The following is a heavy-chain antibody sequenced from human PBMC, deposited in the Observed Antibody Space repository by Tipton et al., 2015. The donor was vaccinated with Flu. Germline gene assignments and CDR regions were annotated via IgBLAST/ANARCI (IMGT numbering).Heavy chain of an antibody. V-gene: IGHV4-39*07. J-gene: IGHJ5*02. D-gene: IGHD4-11*01. Sequence: TLSLTCAVSGGSISSVSHYWGWIRQPPGKGLEWIGSIYFSGNTYYNPSLNSRVTISIDTSRNQFSLKVNSVTAADTAVYYCARRDYSNYVSEPKNWFDPWGQGALVTVSS. CDR1: GGSISSVSHY. CDR3: ARRDYSNYVSEPKNWFDP. CDR2: IYFSGNT.